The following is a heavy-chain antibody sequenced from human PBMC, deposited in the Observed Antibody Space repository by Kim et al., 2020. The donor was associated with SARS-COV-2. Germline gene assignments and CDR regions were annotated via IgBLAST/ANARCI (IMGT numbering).Heavy chain of an antibody. D-gene: IGHD2-8*01. CDR2: S. J-gene: IGHJ4*02. Sequence: SGCKQKFQGRVTMTRDTSISTVYMEVSSLRFEDTAVYYCARGVDAGVDYWGQGTLVTVSS. V-gene: IGHV1-8*01. CDR3: ARGVDAGVDY.